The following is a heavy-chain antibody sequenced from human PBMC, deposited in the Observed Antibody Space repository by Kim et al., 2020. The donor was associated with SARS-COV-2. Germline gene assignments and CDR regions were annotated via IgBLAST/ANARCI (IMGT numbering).Heavy chain of an antibody. V-gene: IGHV3-9*01. Sequence: GYADSVKGLFTVSRDNAKNSLYLQMNSLRAEDTALYYCSAAAATGWYFDLWGRGTLVTVSS. D-gene: IGHD6-13*01. CDR3: SAAAATGWYFDL. J-gene: IGHJ2*01.